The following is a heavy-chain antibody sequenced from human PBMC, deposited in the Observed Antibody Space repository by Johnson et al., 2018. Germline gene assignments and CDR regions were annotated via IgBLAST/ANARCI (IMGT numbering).Heavy chain of an antibody. CDR3: ARDRPTYYDDSSGYYADAFDI. J-gene: IGHJ3*02. CDR2: IIPIFGTA. Sequence: QEQLGESGAEVKKPGSSVKVSCKASGGTFSSYAISWVRQAPGQGLEWMGGIIPIFGTATYAQQFEGRVTITADESTSTAYMELSSLRSEDPAVYYGARDRPTYYDDSSGYYADAFDIWGQGTMVTVSS. V-gene: IGHV1-69*01. CDR1: GGTFSSYA. D-gene: IGHD3-22*01.